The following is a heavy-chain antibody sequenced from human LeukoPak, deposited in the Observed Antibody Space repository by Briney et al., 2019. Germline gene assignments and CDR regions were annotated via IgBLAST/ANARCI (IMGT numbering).Heavy chain of an antibody. Sequence: SETLSLTCTVSGGSISSGGYYWSWIRQPPGKGLEWIGEINHSGSTNYNPSLKSRVTISVDTSKNQFSLKLSSVTAADTAVYYCARVDGTTTSAGQGWFDPWGQGTLVTVSS. V-gene: IGHV4-39*07. CDR2: INHSGST. D-gene: IGHD1-26*01. CDR1: GGSISSGGYY. J-gene: IGHJ5*02. CDR3: ARVDGTTTSAGQGWFDP.